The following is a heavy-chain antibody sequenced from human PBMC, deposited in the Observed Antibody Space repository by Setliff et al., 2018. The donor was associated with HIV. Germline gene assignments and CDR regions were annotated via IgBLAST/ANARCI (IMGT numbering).Heavy chain of an antibody. J-gene: IGHJ4*02. CDR1: GFTFSGYA. CDR3: ASSRLWMGEPPSF. D-gene: IGHD3-16*01. V-gene: IGHV3-30*04. Sequence: GGSLRLSCAASGFTFSGYAMHWVRQAPGKGLQCVGVISDDGRNKLYIDPVKGRFTISRDISNNTLYLQMNSLRTEDTAVYYCASSRLWMGEPPSFWGQGALVTVSS. CDR2: ISDDGRNK.